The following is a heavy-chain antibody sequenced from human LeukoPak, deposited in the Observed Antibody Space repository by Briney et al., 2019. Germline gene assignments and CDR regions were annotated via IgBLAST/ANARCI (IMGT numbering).Heavy chain of an antibody. J-gene: IGHJ5*02. CDR1: GFTFSSYS. CDR3: ARDFGRGAPEDWFDP. Sequence: GGSLRLSCAASGFTFSSYSMSWVRQAPGKGLEWVSYISSSSSTIYCADSVKGRFTISRDNAKNSLYLQMNSLRAEDTAVYYCARDFGRGAPEDWFDPWGQGTLVTVSS. CDR2: ISSSSSTI. D-gene: IGHD3-3*01. V-gene: IGHV3-48*01.